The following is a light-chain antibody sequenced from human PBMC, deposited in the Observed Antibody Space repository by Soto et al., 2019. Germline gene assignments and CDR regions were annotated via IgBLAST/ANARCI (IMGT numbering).Light chain of an antibody. CDR2: DAS. Sequence: EIVLTQSPATLSLSPGERATLSCRASLSVSSYLAWYQQKPGQAPRLLIYDASNRATCIPARFSGSGSRTDFTLTISSLEPEDFAVYYWQRRSNWPPYTFGQGTKLEIK. CDR1: LSVSSY. J-gene: IGKJ2*01. CDR3: QRRSNWPPYT. V-gene: IGKV3-11*01.